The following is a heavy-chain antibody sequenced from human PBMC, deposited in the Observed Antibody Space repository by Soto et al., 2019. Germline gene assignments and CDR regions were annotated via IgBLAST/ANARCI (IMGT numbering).Heavy chain of an antibody. D-gene: IGHD1-20*01. CDR3: ARGIQEGFDP. V-gene: IGHV4-59*08. Sequence: PSETLSLTCTVSGGSISMYYCSWIRQPPGKGLEWIGYIYDGGSTNYNPSLRSRVTISVDTSKKQFSLTMTSVTDADTAVYSCARGIQEGFDPWGQGTLVTVSS. J-gene: IGHJ5*02. CDR1: GGSISMYY. CDR2: IYDGGST.